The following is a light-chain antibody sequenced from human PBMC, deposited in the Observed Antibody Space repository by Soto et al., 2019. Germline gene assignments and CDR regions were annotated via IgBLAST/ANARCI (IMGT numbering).Light chain of an antibody. CDR1: SSDIGGYNY. V-gene: IGLV2-8*01. CDR2: EVS. Sequence: QSVLTQPPSASGSPGQSVTISCTGTSSDIGGYNYISWYQQQPGKAPKLMIYEVSKRPSGVPDRFSASKSGNTASLTVSGLQAEDEADYYCASDAVSSVVVGGGTKLTVL. J-gene: IGLJ2*01. CDR3: ASDAVSSVV.